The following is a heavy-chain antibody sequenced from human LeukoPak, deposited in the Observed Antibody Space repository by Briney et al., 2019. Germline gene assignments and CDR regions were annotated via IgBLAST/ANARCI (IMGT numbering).Heavy chain of an antibody. CDR3: AREARGSYYFDY. CDR1: GFTFSSYG. J-gene: IGHJ4*02. Sequence: GGSLRLSCAASGFTFSSYGMHWVRQAPGKGLEWVAVIWYDGSNKYYADSVKGRFTISRDNSKNTLYLQMNSLRAEDTAVYYCAREARGSYYFDYWGQGTLVTVSS. CDR2: IWYDGSNK. D-gene: IGHD3-16*01. V-gene: IGHV3-33*01.